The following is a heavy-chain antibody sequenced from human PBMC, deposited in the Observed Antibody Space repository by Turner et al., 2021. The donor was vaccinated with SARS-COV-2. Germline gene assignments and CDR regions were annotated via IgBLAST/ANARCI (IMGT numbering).Heavy chain of an antibody. Sequence: EVQLLESGGGLVQPGGSLRPSCAASGFSFRTYAMTWFRQAPGKGLEWVSTIRGAADITYYADSVRGRFTISRDNSKNVLYLQMNSLRVEDTAVYYCAKEFSDCSGGYTCYFTGDYWGQGTLVTVSS. V-gene: IGHV3-23*01. J-gene: IGHJ4*02. CDR2: IRGAADIT. CDR3: AKEFSDCSGGYTCYFTGDY. D-gene: IGHD2-15*01. CDR1: GFSFRTYA.